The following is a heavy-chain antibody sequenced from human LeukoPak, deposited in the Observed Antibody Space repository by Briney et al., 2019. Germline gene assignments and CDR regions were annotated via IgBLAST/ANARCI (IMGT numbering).Heavy chain of an antibody. J-gene: IGHJ4*02. CDR3: VRDGVSWSRDY. D-gene: IGHD2-15*01. V-gene: IGHV3-21*01. CDR2: IYGDSSNT. Sequence: GGSLRLSCDASGFTFSDHSMDWVRQAPGEGLEWVASIYGDSSNTLYADSVKGRFTISRDNGRNSLYLQMHSLRAEDTALYYCVRDGVSWSRDYWGQETLVTVSS. CDR1: GFTFSDHS.